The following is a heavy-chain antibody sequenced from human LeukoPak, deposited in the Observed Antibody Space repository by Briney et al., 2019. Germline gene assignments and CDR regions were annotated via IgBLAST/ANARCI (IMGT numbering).Heavy chain of an antibody. CDR1: GYNFADYW. D-gene: IGHD3-10*01. Sequence: PGESLKISCKASGYNFADYWIGWVRQTPGKGLEWMGIIYPDDSETKSSPSFEGQVTISVDESTSTAYLQWSSLKASDTAVYYCARRLLAVSNTMVWGPADAFDIWGQGTTVTVSS. V-gene: IGHV5-51*01. CDR3: ARRLLAVSNTMVWGPADAFDI. J-gene: IGHJ3*02. CDR2: IYPDDSET.